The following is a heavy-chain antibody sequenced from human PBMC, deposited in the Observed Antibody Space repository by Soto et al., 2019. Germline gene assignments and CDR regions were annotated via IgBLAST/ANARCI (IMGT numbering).Heavy chain of an antibody. CDR2: IYYSGTT. Sequence: QVQLQESGPGLVKPSQTLSLNCSVSGDSINNADYYWSWIRQHAGQGLEWIGYIYYSGTTYYNPSRKSRVTISMDTSKNQFSLEMSSVTAAGTAVYYCARVRGQAFEMRGQGTMVTVSS. D-gene: IGHD3-10*01. V-gene: IGHV4-31*03. CDR3: ARVRGQAFEM. J-gene: IGHJ3*02. CDR1: GDSINNADYY.